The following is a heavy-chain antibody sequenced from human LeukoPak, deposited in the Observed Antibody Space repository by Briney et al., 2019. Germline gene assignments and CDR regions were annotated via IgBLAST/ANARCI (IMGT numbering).Heavy chain of an antibody. J-gene: IGHJ4*02. CDR2: IYISGIT. V-gene: IGHV4-4*07. CDR1: GGSISSYY. CDR3: ARDSFKYYSSSTWYGADY. D-gene: IGHD6-13*01. Sequence: PSETLSLTCTVSGGSISSYYWSWIRQPAGKGLEWIGRIYISGITDYNPSLKSRVTMSVDTSKNQFSLKLSSVTAADTAVYYCARDSFKYYSSSTWYGADYWGQGTLVTVSS.